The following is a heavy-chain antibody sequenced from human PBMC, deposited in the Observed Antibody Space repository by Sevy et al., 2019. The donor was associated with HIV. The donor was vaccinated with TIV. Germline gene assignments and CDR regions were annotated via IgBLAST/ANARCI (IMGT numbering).Heavy chain of an antibody. Sequence: GGSLRLSCAASGFTFSTYSMTWVRQVPGKGLEWVSSISSSSGYIYYRDSVKGRFTISRDNAKSSLYLQMNSLRAEDTAVYYCARDSTPPWSGDSTYWYFDLWGRGTLVTVSS. CDR1: GFTFSTYS. D-gene: IGHD4-17*01. J-gene: IGHJ2*01. CDR2: ISSSSGYI. CDR3: ARDSTPPWSGDSTYWYFDL. V-gene: IGHV3-21*01.